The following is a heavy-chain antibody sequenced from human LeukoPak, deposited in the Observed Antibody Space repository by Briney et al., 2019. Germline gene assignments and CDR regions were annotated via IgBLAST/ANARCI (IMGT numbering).Heavy chain of an antibody. CDR3: AGGRIAVADTDYYYGMDV. Sequence: GGSLRLSCAASGFIFDDYGMNWVRQAPGKGLEWVSGINWNGGSTGHADSVKGRFTISRDNGKNSLYLQMNSLRAEDTALYYCAGGRIAVADTDYYYGMDVWGQGTTVIVSS. D-gene: IGHD6-19*01. V-gene: IGHV3-20*04. J-gene: IGHJ6*02. CDR1: GFIFDDYG. CDR2: INWNGGST.